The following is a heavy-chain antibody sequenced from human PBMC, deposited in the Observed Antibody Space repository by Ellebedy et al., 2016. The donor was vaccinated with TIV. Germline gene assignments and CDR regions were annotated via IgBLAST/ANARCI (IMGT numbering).Heavy chain of an antibody. CDR3: AIVATMGSWSFDL. CDR2: IKSKTDGGTT. CDR1: GFTFSNAW. D-gene: IGHD5-12*01. V-gene: IGHV3-15*01. J-gene: IGHJ2*01. Sequence: GESLKISCAASGFTFSNAWMNWVRQAPGKGLEWAGRIKSKTDGGTTDYAAPVKGIFAISRDDSKNTLYLQMNSLEAEDTAVYYCAIVATMGSWSFDLWGRGTLVTVSS.